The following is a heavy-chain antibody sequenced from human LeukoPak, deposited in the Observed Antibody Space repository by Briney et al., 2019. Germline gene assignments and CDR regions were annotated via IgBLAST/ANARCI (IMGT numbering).Heavy chain of an antibody. Sequence: KPSETLSLTCTVSGGSISSYYWSCIRQPPGKGLEWIGYIYYSGSTNYNPSLKSRVTISVDTSKNQFSLKLSSVTAADTAVYYCARGGMYYDILTGRFDYWGQGTLVTVSS. CDR3: ARGGMYYDILTGRFDY. J-gene: IGHJ4*02. D-gene: IGHD3-9*01. CDR2: IYYSGST. CDR1: GGSISSYY. V-gene: IGHV4-59*01.